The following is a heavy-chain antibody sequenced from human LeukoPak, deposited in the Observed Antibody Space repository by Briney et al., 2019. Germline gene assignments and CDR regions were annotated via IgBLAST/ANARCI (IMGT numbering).Heavy chain of an antibody. CDR2: IYSGGST. Sequence: GGSLRLSCAASGFTVSSNYMSWVRQAPGKGLEWVSVIYSGGSTYYADSVKGRFTIPRDNSKNTLYLQMNSLRAEDTAVYYCAASSSSKQPPFDYWGQGTLVTVSS. V-gene: IGHV3-53*01. CDR3: AASSSSKQPPFDY. J-gene: IGHJ4*02. CDR1: GFTVSSNY. D-gene: IGHD2-2*01.